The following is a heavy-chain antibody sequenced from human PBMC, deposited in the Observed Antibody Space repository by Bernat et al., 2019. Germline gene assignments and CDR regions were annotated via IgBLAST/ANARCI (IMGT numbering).Heavy chain of an antibody. CDR1: GGSISSSNW. D-gene: IGHD3-22*01. Sequence: QVQLQESGPGLVKPSGTLSLTCAVSGGSISSSNWWSWVRQPPGKGLEWIGEIYHSGSTNYNPSLKSRVTISVDKSKNQFSLKLSSVTAADTAVCYCARATYYYDSSGYIKYFQHWGQGTLVTVSS. CDR3: ARATYYYDSSGYIKYFQH. J-gene: IGHJ1*01. V-gene: IGHV4-4*02. CDR2: IYHSGST.